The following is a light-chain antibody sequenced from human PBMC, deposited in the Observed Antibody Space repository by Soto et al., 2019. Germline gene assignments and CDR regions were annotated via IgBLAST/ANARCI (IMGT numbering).Light chain of an antibody. CDR1: SFKN. J-gene: IGLJ1*01. Sequence: QSALTQPASVSGSPGQSITISCTGTSFKNVSWYQQHPGQAPKLMIYEVSNRPSGVSNRFSGSKSGYTASLTISGLQAEDEADYYCNSQRSSGTRVFGTGTKLTVL. CDR3: NSQRSSGTRV. CDR2: EVS. V-gene: IGLV2-14*01.